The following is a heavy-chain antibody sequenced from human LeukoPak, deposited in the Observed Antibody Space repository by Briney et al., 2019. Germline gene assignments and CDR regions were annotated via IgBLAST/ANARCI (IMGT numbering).Heavy chain of an antibody. J-gene: IGHJ6*02. CDR1: GGTFSSYA. CDR2: IIPILGIA. V-gene: IGHV1-69*04. CDR3: AQSPPLIEVATIPPGYYGMDV. D-gene: IGHD5-12*01. Sequence: SVNVSCKASGGTFSSYAISWVRQAPGQGLEWMGRIIPILGIANYAQKFQGRVTITADKSTSTAYMELSSLRSEDTAVYYCAQSPPLIEVATIPPGYYGMDVWGQGTTVTVSS.